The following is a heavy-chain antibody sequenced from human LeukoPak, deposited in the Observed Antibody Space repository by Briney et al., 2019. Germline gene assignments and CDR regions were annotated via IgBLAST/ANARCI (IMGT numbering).Heavy chain of an antibody. CDR3: AREGPIVVVPAAMRY. Sequence: GASVKVSCKASGFTFTCYYMHWVREAPGQGLEWMGWINPNSGGTNYAQKFQGRVTMTRDTSISTAYMELSRLRSDDTAAYYCAREGPIVVVPAAMRYWGQGTLVTVSS. CDR1: GFTFTCYY. D-gene: IGHD2-2*01. J-gene: IGHJ4*02. V-gene: IGHV1-2*02. CDR2: INPNSGGT.